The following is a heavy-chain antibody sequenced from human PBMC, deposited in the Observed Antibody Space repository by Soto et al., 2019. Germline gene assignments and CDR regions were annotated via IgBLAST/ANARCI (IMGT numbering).Heavy chain of an antibody. D-gene: IGHD6-13*01. J-gene: IGHJ4*02. CDR3: AREGAAGTNFDY. Sequence: GGSLRLSCAASGFTFSSYGMHWVRQAPGKGLEWVAVIWYDGSNKYYADSVKGRFTISRDNSKNTLYLQMNSLRAEDTAVYYCAREGAAGTNFDYWGQGTLVTVSS. CDR2: IWYDGSNK. V-gene: IGHV3-33*01. CDR1: GFTFSSYG.